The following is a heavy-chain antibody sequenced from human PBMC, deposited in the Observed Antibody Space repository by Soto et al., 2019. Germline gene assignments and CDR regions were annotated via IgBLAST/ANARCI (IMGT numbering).Heavy chain of an antibody. J-gene: IGHJ4*01. V-gene: IGHV1-69*02. CDR1: GGTFSSYT. CDR2: IIPILGIA. D-gene: IGHD4-17*01. Sequence: QVQLVQSGAEVKKPGSSVKVSCKASGGTFSSYTINWVRQAPGQGLEWMGRIIPILGIANYAQKFQGRVMIPADKSTSTAYMALSSLRSEDTAVYYCARHYVDYSGGYWGHGTLVTVSS. CDR3: ARHYVDYSGGY.